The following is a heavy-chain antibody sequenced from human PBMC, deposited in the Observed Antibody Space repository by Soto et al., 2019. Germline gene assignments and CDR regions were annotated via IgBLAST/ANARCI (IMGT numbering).Heavy chain of an antibody. CDR3: ARARLSNGDPNIYFFYGLDV. V-gene: IGHV1-69*01. Sequence: QVLQMQSGAEVKRPGSSVKLACKASGDMFRNSAFTWVRQAPGQGRQWMGVIVHLFRKVIAAQKFQGRVTFTADAATSTLYLELSSLSSEDTAVYYCARARLSNGDPNIYFFYGLDVWGQGTTVTVSS. CDR1: GDMFRNSA. CDR2: IVHLFRKV. D-gene: IGHD6-6*01. J-gene: IGHJ6*02.